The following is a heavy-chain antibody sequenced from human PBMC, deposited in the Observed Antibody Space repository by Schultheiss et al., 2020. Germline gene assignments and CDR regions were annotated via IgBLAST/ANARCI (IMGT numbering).Heavy chain of an antibody. J-gene: IGHJ5*02. CDR1: GFTFSNDA. D-gene: IGHD6-19*01. CDR3: AKGSGQWLVPSWFDP. V-gene: IGHV3-30-3*01. CDR2: ISFDGSNK. Sequence: GESLKIACAAAGFTFSNDAIHWIRQAPGKGLEWVAVISFDGSNKYYADSVKGRFTVSRDNSKNTLYLQMNSLRAEDTAVYYCAKGSGQWLVPSWFDPWGQGTL.